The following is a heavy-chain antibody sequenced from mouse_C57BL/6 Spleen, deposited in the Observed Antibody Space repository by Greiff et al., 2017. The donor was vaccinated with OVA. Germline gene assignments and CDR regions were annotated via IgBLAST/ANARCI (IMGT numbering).Heavy chain of an antibody. J-gene: IGHJ4*01. CDR3: AREDGNFYYAMDY. D-gene: IGHD2-1*01. CDR2: INPSNGGT. V-gene: IGHV1-53*01. Sequence: QVQLQQPGTELVKPGASVKLSCQASGYTFTSYWMHWVKQRPGQGLEWIGNINPSNGGTNYNEKFKSKATLTVDKSSSTAYMQLSSLTSEDSAVYYCAREDGNFYYAMDYWGQGTSVTVSS. CDR1: GYTFTSYW.